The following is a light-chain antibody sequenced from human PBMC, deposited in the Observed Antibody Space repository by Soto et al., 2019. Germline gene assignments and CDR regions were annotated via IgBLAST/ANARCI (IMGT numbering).Light chain of an antibody. Sequence: QSALTQPPSASGSPGQSVAISCTGTSSDVGGYNYVSWYQQHPGKAPKLMIYEVNKRPSGVPDRFSGSKSGNTASLTVSGLQAEDEAMYFCSSSTNTNTLVIFGGGTKLTVL. CDR3: SSSTNTNTLVI. J-gene: IGLJ2*01. V-gene: IGLV2-8*01. CDR1: SSDVGGYNY. CDR2: EVN.